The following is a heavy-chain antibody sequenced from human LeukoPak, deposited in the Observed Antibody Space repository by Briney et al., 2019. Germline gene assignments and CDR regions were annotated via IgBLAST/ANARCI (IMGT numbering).Heavy chain of an antibody. CDR1: GGSISSYY. V-gene: IGHV4-59*08. D-gene: IGHD3-22*01. CDR3: ARQRGYYYESSRWFDP. CDR2: IYYSGST. J-gene: IGHJ5*02. Sequence: PSETLSLTCTVSGGSISSYYWSWIRQPPGKGLEWIGYIYYSGSTNYNPSLKSRVTISVDTSKNQFSLKLSSVTAADTAVYYCARQRGYYYESSRWFDPWGQGTLVTVSS.